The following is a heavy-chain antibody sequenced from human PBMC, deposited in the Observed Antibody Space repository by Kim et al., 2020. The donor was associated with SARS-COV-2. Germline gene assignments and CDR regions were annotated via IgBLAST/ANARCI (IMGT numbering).Heavy chain of an antibody. CDR1: GFTFSDYW. J-gene: IGHJ4*02. CDR3: ARGQVGADF. CDR2: INSDGSTT. Sequence: GGSLRLSCLASGFTFSDYWMHWVRQAPGKGLVWVSRINSDGSTTNYADSVKGRFTTSRDNTKNTLYLQMDSLRAEDTAVYYCARGQVGADFWGQGTLVTV. V-gene: IGHV3-74*01. D-gene: IGHD3-16*01.